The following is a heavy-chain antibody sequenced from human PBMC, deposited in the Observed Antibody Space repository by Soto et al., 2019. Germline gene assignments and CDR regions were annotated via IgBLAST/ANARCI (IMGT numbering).Heavy chain of an antibody. CDR3: ARTLAENVHYYYYGMDV. D-gene: IGHD6-19*01. CDR2: IYPGDSDT. J-gene: IGHJ6*02. V-gene: IGHV5-51*01. Sequence: LGESLKISCTGSGYSFTSYWIGWVRQMPGKGLEWMGIIYPGDSDTRYSPSFQGQVTISADKSISTAYLQLSSLKASDTAMYYCARTLAENVHYYYYGMDVWGQGTPDTVSS. CDR1: GYSFTSYW.